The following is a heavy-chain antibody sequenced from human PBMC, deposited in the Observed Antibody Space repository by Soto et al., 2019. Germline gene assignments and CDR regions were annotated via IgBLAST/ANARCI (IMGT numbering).Heavy chain of an antibody. CDR3: ATLPYCTNGVCYDY. D-gene: IGHD2-8*01. CDR1: GGSISSYY. J-gene: IGHJ4*02. CDR2: IYYSGST. V-gene: IGHV4-59*01. Sequence: PSETLSLTCTVSGGSISSYYWSWIRQPPGKGLEWIGYIYYSGSTNYNPSLKSRVTISVDTSKNQFSLKLSSVTAADTAVYYCATLPYCTNGVCYDYWGQGTLVTV.